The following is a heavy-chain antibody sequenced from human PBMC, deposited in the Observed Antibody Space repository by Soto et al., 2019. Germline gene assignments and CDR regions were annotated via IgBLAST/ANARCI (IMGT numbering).Heavy chain of an antibody. J-gene: IGHJ3*02. CDR3: AKAPGYSPDDI. Sequence: QAGGSLRLSCAASGFTFSIYAMSWVRQAPGKGLEWVSTIGGGGSSTYYADSVKGRFTISRDNSKNTPYLQMNSLRAEDTAVYYCAKAPGYSPDDIWGQGTMVTVSS. V-gene: IGHV3-23*01. CDR1: GFTFSIYA. D-gene: IGHD2-15*01. CDR2: IGGGGSST.